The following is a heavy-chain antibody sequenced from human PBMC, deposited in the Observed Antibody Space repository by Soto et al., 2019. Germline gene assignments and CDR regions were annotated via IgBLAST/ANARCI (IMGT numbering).Heavy chain of an antibody. CDR2: IYYSGST. CDR1: GGSISSYY. CDR3: AAARGYYYDSSGFSF. D-gene: IGHD3-22*01. V-gene: IGHV4-59*08. Sequence: SETLSLTCTVSGGSISSYYWSWIRQPPGKGLEWIGYIYYSGSTNYNPSLKSRVTISVDTSKNQFSLKLSSVTAADTAVYYCAAARGYYYDSSGFSFWGQGTMVTVSS. J-gene: IGHJ3*01.